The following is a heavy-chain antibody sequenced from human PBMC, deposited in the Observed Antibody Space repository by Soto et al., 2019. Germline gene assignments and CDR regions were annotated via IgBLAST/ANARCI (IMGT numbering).Heavy chain of an antibody. Sequence: SVKVSCKASGDTFGRFTINWVRPATGPGLEWMGGIKPISDTTTYAQRFQGRVTFTADASTSTVYMELSSLRSEDTAMYYCARDPSTVNKLIGVWFDPWGQGTRVTVSA. V-gene: IGHV1-69*01. D-gene: IGHD4-4*01. CDR1: GDTFGRFT. J-gene: IGHJ5*02. CDR2: IKPISDTT. CDR3: ARDPSTVNKLIGVWFDP.